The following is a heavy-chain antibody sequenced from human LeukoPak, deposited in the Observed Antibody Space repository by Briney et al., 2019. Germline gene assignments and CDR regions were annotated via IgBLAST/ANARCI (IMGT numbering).Heavy chain of an antibody. Sequence: GGSLRLSCEASGFTFSSYWMSWVRQAPGKGLEWVANIKQDGSEKYYVDSVKGRFTISRDNAKNSLYLQMNSLRAEDTAVYYCARSRITMVRGVIAYWGQGTLVTVSS. D-gene: IGHD3-10*01. CDR3: ARSRITMVRGVIAY. CDR2: IKQDGSEK. CDR1: GFTFSSYW. V-gene: IGHV3-7*01. J-gene: IGHJ4*02.